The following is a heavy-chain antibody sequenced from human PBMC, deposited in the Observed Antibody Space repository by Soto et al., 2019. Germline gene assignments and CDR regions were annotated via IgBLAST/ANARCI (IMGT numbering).Heavy chain of an antibody. V-gene: IGHV4-4*07. CDR3: ERGAADDGYYYGLDV. Sequence: SETLSLTCTVSGGSMRNYYWSWIRQPAGKGLEYIGRIYSSGSTNYNPSLKSRVTMSADTSKNQFSLKLHSVTAADTAVYYWERGAADDGYYYGLDVWGQGTTVTVSS. D-gene: IGHD6-13*01. CDR1: GGSMRNYY. CDR2: IYSSGST. J-gene: IGHJ6*02.